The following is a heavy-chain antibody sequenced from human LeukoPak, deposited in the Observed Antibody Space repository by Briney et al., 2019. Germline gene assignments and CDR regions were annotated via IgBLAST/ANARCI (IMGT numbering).Heavy chain of an antibody. CDR2: INHSGST. CDR1: GGSFCDYD. D-gene: IGHD3-16*02. V-gene: IGHV4-34*01. J-gene: IGHJ4*02. Sequence: PSETLSLTXAVHGGSFCDYDWHWIRQSPGKGLEWLGEINHSGSTNYNPSLKSRVTISLDTSKNQFSLKLSSVTAADTALYYCTRAAGHYDYVWGTYRHPSFDYWGQGTLVTVSS. CDR3: TRAAGHYDYVWGTYRHPSFDY.